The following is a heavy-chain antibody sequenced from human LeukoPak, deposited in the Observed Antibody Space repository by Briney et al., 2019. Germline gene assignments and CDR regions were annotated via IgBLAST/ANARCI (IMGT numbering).Heavy chain of an antibody. J-gene: IGHJ4*02. CDR3: VRHVSTNTGYFDS. CDR1: GGSINSHSYY. CDR2: VYYDGTS. D-gene: IGHD5-24*01. V-gene: IGHV4-39*01. Sequence: SETLSLTCTVSGGSINSHSYYWGWIRQPPGKGLEWIGSVYYDGTSYSNPSLKIRVGVFVDTSRDQFSLDLDFVTAAATALYYCVRHVSTNTGYFDSCGQGTLVSVSS.